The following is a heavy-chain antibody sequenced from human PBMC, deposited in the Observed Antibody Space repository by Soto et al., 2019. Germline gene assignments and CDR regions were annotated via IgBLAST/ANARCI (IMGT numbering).Heavy chain of an antibody. CDR2: IVPNDGIA. J-gene: IGHJ4*02. CDR1: GGTFSSYT. V-gene: IGHV1-69*10. CDR3: ATDPSARYDFWSGFYVN. D-gene: IGHD3-3*01. Sequence: SVKVSCKASGGTFSSYTISWVRQAPGQGLEWMGGIVPNDGIANYAQKFQGRVTMTEDKSTDTAYMELSSLRSEDTAVYYCATDPSARYDFWSGFYVNWGQGTLVTVSS.